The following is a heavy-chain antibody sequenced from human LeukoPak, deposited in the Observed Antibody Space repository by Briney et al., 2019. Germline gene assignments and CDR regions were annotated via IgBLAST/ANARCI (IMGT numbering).Heavy chain of an antibody. Sequence: GGSLRLSCAASGFTFSSSAMSWVRQAPGKGLEWVPAISNNGGYTYYADSVQGRFTISRDNSKSTLCLQMNSLRAEDTAVYYCAKQLGYCSDGSCYFPYWGQGALVTVSS. V-gene: IGHV3-23*01. CDR2: ISNNGGYT. CDR1: GFTFSSSA. J-gene: IGHJ4*02. CDR3: AKQLGYCSDGSCYFPY. D-gene: IGHD2-15*01.